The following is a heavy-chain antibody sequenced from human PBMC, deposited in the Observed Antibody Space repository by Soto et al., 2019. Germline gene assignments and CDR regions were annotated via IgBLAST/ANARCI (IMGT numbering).Heavy chain of an antibody. CDR1: GFTFSNYA. D-gene: IGHD3-10*01. V-gene: IGHV3-23*01. CDR3: AKGDSEYYYGMDV. Sequence: EVQALESGGGLVQPGGSLRLSCAVSGFTFSNYAMNWLRQAPGKGLEWVSTISGSGGSTFHADSVKGRFTISRDNSKNTLYLQMNSLRAEDTAVYYCAKGDSEYYYGMDVWGQGTTVTVSS. CDR2: ISGSGGST. J-gene: IGHJ6*02.